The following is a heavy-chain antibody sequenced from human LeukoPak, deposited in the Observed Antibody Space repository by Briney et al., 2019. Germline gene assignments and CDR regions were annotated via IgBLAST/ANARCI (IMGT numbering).Heavy chain of an antibody. J-gene: IGHJ4*02. CDR1: GGSISSGGYY. Sequence: PSETLSLTCTVSGGSISSGGYYWSWIRQHPGKGLEWIGYIYYSGSTYYNPSLKSRVTISVDTSKNQFSLKLSSVTAADTAVYYCARKNYYDSSGYFDYWGQGTQVTVSS. V-gene: IGHV4-30-4*08. CDR2: IYYSGST. D-gene: IGHD3-22*01. CDR3: ARKNYYDSSGYFDY.